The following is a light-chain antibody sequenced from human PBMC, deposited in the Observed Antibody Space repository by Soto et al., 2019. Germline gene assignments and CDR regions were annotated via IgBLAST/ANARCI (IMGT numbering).Light chain of an antibody. CDR2: DAS. CDR1: QDVSIF. CDR3: QQRSTWLYT. V-gene: IGKV3-11*02. J-gene: IGKJ2*01. Sequence: EILLAQSPATLSLSPGERATLSCKASQDVSIFLAWYQQKPAQAPSLLIHDASNRATGVPARFSGSGSGRDFTLTITSLEPEDFAVYYCQQRSTWLYTFGQGTKLEV.